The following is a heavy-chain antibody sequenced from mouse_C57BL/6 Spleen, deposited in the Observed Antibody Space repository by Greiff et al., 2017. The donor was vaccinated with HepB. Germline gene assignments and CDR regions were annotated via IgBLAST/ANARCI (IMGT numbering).Heavy chain of an antibody. Sequence: VQLQQPGAELVKPGASVKLSCKASGYTFTSYWMHWVKQRPGQGLEWIGMIHPNSGSTNYNEKFKSKATLTVDTSSSTAYMQLSSLTSEDSAVYYGARVYDRYYYAMDYWGQGTSVTVSS. CDR3: ARVYDRYYYAMDY. V-gene: IGHV1-64*01. CDR1: GYTFTSYW. CDR2: IHPNSGST. D-gene: IGHD2-3*01. J-gene: IGHJ4*01.